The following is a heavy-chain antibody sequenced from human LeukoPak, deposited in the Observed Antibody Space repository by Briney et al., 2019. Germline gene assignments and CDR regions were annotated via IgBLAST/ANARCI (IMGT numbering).Heavy chain of an antibody. Sequence: ASVKVSCKASGYTFTSYGISWVRQAPGQGLEWMGWISAYNGNTNYAQKLQGRVTMTTDTSTSTAYMELMSLRSDDTAVYYCARPNYYDSSGYYYEAFDIWGQGTMVTVSS. CDR2: ISAYNGNT. J-gene: IGHJ3*02. CDR1: GYTFTSYG. D-gene: IGHD3-22*01. V-gene: IGHV1-18*01. CDR3: ARPNYYDSSGYYYEAFDI.